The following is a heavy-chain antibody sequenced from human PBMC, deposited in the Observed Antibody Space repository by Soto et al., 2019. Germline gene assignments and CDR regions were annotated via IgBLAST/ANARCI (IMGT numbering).Heavy chain of an antibody. CDR2: MYYDGSDE. J-gene: IGHJ4*02. Sequence: QVQLVESGGGVVQPGRSLRLSCAASGFTFSSYGMHWVRQAPGKGLEWVAVMYYDGSDEYYADSVKGRFTISRDNSKNTLYLQMNGLIAEDTAIYYCAKDYSSTSYGINYWGQGTLVSVSS. CDR3: AKDYSSTSYGINY. D-gene: IGHD6-19*01. CDR1: GFTFSSYG. V-gene: IGHV3-33*06.